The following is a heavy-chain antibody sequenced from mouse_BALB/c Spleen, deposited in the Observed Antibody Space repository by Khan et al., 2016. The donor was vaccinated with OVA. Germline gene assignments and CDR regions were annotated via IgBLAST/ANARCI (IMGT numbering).Heavy chain of an antibody. CDR3: ARHGNYVSFDY. Sequence: EVELVESGGGLVQPGGSLKLSCAASGFTFSSYIMSWVRQTPEKRLEWVAYISNGGGSTYYRDTVKGRFTISRDNAKNTLYLQMSRLKSEDTAMYYCARHGNYVSFDYWGQGTTLTVSS. CDR2: ISNGGGST. J-gene: IGHJ2*01. V-gene: IGHV5-12-2*01. D-gene: IGHD2-1*01. CDR1: GFTFSSYI.